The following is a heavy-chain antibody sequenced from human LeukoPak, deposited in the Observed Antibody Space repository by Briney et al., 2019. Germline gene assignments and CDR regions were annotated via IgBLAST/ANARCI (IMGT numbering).Heavy chain of an antibody. J-gene: IGHJ6*03. CDR2: ISTYSSYI. CDR3: AKSGGSETSYYYYYMEV. Sequence: GGSLRLSCAASGFTFGSYWMIWVRQGPGQGLEWVSTISTYSSYIYYADSVKGRFTISRDNAQNSLYLQMNSLRAEDTAVYYCAKSGGSETSYYYYYMEVWGKGTTVTVSS. V-gene: IGHV3-21*03. CDR1: GFTFGSYW. D-gene: IGHD4-11*01.